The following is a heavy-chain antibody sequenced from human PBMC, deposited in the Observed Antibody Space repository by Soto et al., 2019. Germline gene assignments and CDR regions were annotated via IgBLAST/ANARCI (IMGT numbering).Heavy chain of an antibody. D-gene: IGHD6-19*01. CDR1: GYNFISSN. CDR3: ARAVGIAVTGLDL. CDR2: MNPANGNA. J-gene: IGHJ5*02. V-gene: IGHV1-8*01. Sequence: QEQLVQSGAEVKRPGASVKISCRASGYNFISSNINWVRQAAGQRPEWLGWMNPANGNAAFARHFQGRVTMTRDTSTDTAYMELGGLSSGDTAIYYCARAVGIAVTGLDLWGPVTLVTVS.